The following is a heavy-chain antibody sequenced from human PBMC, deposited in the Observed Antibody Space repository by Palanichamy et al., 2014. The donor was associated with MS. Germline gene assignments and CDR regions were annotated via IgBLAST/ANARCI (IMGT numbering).Heavy chain of an antibody. D-gene: IGHD3-22*01. V-gene: IGHV2-5*01. J-gene: IGHJ4*02. Sequence: QITLKESGPTLVKPTQTLTLTCTFSGFSLSTSGVGVGWIRQPPGKALEWLALIYWNDDKRYGPSLKSRLTITKDTSKNQVVLTMTNMDPVDTATYYCAHTRDNGLKTYYYDSSGYQSSNYYFDYWGQGTLVTVSS. CDR3: AHTRDNGLKTYYYDSSGYQSSNYYFDY. CDR2: IYWNDDK. CDR1: GFSLSTSGVG.